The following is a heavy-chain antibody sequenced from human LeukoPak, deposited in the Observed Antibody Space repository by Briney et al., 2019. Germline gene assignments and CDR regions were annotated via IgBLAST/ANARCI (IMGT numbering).Heavy chain of an antibody. V-gene: IGHV4-34*01. CDR1: GGSFSGYY. J-gene: IGHJ5*02. Sequence: NPSETLSLTCAVYGGSFSGYYWSWVRQPPGKGLEWIGEINHSGSANYNPSLKSRVTISVDTSKNQFSLKLSSVTAADTAVYYCARLGPFDPWGQGTLVTVSS. D-gene: IGHD7-27*01. CDR3: ARLGPFDP. CDR2: INHSGSA.